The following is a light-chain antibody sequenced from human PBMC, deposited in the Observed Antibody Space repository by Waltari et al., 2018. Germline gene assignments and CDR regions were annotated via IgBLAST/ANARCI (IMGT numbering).Light chain of an antibody. V-gene: IGKV1-39*01. Sequence: DIQMTQSPASLSASVGDRLTITCRASPTIYRHLNWYQQKPGHAPDLLIFDASNLPGGVPSRFSGSGSGTDFTLTINSLQPEDIATYYCQQSYRTPYTFGLGTKLQI. CDR1: PTIYRH. CDR3: QQSYRTPYT. CDR2: DAS. J-gene: IGKJ2*01.